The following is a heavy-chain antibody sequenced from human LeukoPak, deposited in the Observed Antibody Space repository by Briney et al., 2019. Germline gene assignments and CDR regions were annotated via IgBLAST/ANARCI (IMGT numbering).Heavy chain of an antibody. CDR2: IKQDGSEK. J-gene: IGHJ4*02. V-gene: IGHV3-7*01. CDR1: GFTFSSYG. CDR3: ARDRYSSGSDY. D-gene: IGHD6-19*01. Sequence: GGSLRLSCAASGFTFSSYGMSWVRQAPGKGLEWVANIKQDGSEKYYVDSVKGRFTISRDNAKNSLYLQMNSLRAEDTAVYYCARDRYSSGSDYWGQGTLVTVSS.